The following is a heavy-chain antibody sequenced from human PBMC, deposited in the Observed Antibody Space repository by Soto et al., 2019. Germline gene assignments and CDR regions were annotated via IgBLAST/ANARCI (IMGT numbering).Heavy chain of an antibody. CDR3: AKGLQCLGGNWFDP. J-gene: IGHJ5*02. CDR2: ISGSGGST. V-gene: IGHV3-23*01. CDR1: GFTFSSYA. Sequence: EVQLLESGGGLLQPGGSLRLSCAASGFTFSSYAMSWVRQAPGKGLEWVSAISGSGGSTYYADSVKGRFTISRDNSKNTLYLQMNSLRAEDTAVYYCAKGLQCLGGNWFDPWGQGTLVTVS. D-gene: IGHD6-19*01.